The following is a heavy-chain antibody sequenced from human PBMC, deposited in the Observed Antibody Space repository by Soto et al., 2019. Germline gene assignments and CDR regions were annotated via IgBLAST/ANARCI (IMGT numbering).Heavy chain of an antibody. D-gene: IGHD3-10*01. CDR2: ISYDGSNK. J-gene: IGHJ6*02. CDR3: ARDFYYYGSGSYYLTSVSMDV. Sequence: GGSLRLSCAASGFTFSSYAMHWVRQAPGKGLEWVAVISYDGSNKYYADSVKGRFTISRDNSKNTLYLQMNSLRAEDTAVYYCARDFYYYGSGSYYLTSVSMDVWGQGTTVTVSS. CDR1: GFTFSSYA. V-gene: IGHV3-30-3*01.